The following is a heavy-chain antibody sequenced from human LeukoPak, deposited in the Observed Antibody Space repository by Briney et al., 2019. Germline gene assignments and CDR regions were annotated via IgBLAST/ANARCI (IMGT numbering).Heavy chain of an antibody. J-gene: IGHJ4*02. CDR3: AKSRRAYCSGGSCFGLWDY. V-gene: IGHV3-7*01. Sequence: GGSLRLSCAASGFTFSSYWMSWVRQAPGKGLERVASIKQDGSEKYYVDSVKGRFTISRDNAKNSLYLQMNSLRAEDTAVYYCAKSRRAYCSGGSCFGLWDYWGQGTLVTVSS. D-gene: IGHD2-15*01. CDR1: GFTFSSYW. CDR2: IKQDGSEK.